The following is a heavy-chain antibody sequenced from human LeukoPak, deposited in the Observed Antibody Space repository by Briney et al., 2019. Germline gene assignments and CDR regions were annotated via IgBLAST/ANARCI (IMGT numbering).Heavy chain of an antibody. V-gene: IGHV4-59*12. CDR3: ARDYYDSSGYYYSRPYYYYYMDV. CDR1: GGSISSYY. CDR2: IYYSGST. D-gene: IGHD3-22*01. Sequence: SETLSLTCTVSGGSISSYYWSWIRQPPGKGLEWIGYIYYSGSTNYNPSLKSRVTISVDTSKNQFSLRLSSVTAADTAVYYCARDYYDSSGYYYSRPYYYYYMDVWGKGTTVTVSS. J-gene: IGHJ6*03.